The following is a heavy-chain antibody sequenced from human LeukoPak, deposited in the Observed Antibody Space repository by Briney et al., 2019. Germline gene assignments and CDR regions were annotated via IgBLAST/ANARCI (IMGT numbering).Heavy chain of an antibody. J-gene: IGHJ4*02. V-gene: IGHV3-48*03. CDR2: ISSRGSAI. Sequence: GGSLRLSCAASGFTFSGYEMNWVRQAPGQGLEWVSHISSRGSAIFYAASVKGRFTISRDNAKNSLYLHMNSLSAEDTAVYYCARGYGDAPGYWGQGTMVTVSS. CDR3: ARGYGDAPGY. D-gene: IGHD4-17*01. CDR1: GFTFSGYE.